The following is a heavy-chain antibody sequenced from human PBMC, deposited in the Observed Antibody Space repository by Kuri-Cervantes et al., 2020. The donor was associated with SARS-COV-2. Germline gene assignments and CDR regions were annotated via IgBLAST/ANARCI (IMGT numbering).Heavy chain of an antibody. CDR3: ASILPDSSGWYGY. V-gene: IGHV1-8*02. Sequence: ASVKVSCKASGYTFTSYAMNWVRQAPGQGLEWMGWISASSGDTNHAQKFQGRVTMTRNTSISTAYMELSSLRSEDTAVYYCASILPDSSGWYGYWGQGTLVTVSS. CDR2: ISASSGDT. D-gene: IGHD6-19*01. J-gene: IGHJ4*02. CDR1: GYTFTSYA.